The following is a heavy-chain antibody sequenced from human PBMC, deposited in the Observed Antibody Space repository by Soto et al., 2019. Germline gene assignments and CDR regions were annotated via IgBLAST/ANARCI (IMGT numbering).Heavy chain of an antibody. CDR1: GLTATYAW. CDR3: ARESRGTSGWYGAFDI. CDR2: IKSKSDGGAT. D-gene: IGHD6-13*01. Sequence: EVQLVQSGGGLVKPGESLRLSCAASGLTATYAWMSWVRQAPGKGLEWVGRIKSKSDGGATDFPAPVKGRFSISRDDSTNTLYLQMDSLSTEDTAVYYCARESRGTSGWYGAFDIWGQGTVVTVSS. J-gene: IGHJ3*02. V-gene: IGHV3-15*01.